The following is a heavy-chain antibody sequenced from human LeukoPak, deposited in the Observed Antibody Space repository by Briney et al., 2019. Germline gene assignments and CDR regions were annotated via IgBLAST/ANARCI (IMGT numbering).Heavy chain of an antibody. CDR3: ATAVLPAAMRYYYYGMDV. J-gene: IGHJ6*02. CDR1: GFTFDDYT. CDR2: ISWDGGST. V-gene: IGHV3-43*01. D-gene: IGHD2-2*01. Sequence: GGSLRLSCAASGFTFDDYTMHWVRHAPGKGLEWVSLISWDGGSTYYADSVKGRFTISRDNSKNSLYLQMNSLRAEDTALYYCATAVLPAAMRYYYYGMDVWGQGTTVTVSS.